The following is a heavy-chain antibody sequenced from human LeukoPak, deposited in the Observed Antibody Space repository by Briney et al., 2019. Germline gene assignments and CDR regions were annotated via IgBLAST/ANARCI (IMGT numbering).Heavy chain of an antibody. CDR2: ISYDGSNK. D-gene: IGHD2-8*02. Sequence: GRSLRLSCAASGFTLSSYGMHWVRLAPGKGLEWVAVISYDGSNKYYADSVKGRFTISRDNSKNTLYLQMNSLRAEDTAVYYCAKDVGGVATLNYWGQGTLVTVSS. J-gene: IGHJ4*02. V-gene: IGHV3-30*18. CDR1: GFTLSSYG. CDR3: AKDVGGVATLNY.